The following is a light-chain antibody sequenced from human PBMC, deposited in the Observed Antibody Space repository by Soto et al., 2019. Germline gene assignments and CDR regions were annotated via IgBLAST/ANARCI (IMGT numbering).Light chain of an antibody. CDR3: QQYNNWPS. J-gene: IGKJ1*01. V-gene: IGKV1-5*03. CDR1: ENVNGH. Sequence: IPMTQSPNTVSASVEDSVAVHCRASENVNGHLAWYQQKPGKAPKLLIYEASILESGVPSRFSGSGFGTEFTLTINGLLPEDFVTYYCQQYNNWPSFGQGTKVDIK. CDR2: EAS.